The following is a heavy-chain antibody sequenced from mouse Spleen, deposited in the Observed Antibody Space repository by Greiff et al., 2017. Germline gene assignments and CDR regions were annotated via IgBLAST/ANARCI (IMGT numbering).Heavy chain of an antibody. CDR3: AREGYYGYPDY. J-gene: IGHJ2*01. D-gene: IGHD1-2*01. CDR1: GYTLTSYW. V-gene: IGHV1-53*01. CDR2: INPSNGGT. Sequence: QVQLQQPGTELVKPGASVKLSCKASGYTLTSYWMHWVKQRPGQGLEWIGNINPSNGGTNYNEKFKSKATMTVDKSSSTAYMHLISLTSEDSAVYYFAREGYYGYPDYWGQGTTLTVSS.